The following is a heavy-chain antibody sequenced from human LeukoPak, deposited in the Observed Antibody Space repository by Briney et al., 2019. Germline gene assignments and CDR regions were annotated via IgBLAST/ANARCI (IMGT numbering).Heavy chain of an antibody. CDR1: GYTFTAYY. J-gene: IGHJ4*02. CDR3: SREDY. CDR2: IHPNSGGT. V-gene: IGHV1-2*02. Sequence: GASVKVSCKASGYTFTAYYLHWVRQAPGQGLEWGGWIHPNSGGTNYAQKFQGRVTMTRDTSITKVYMELSRLRSDDTAVYYCSREDYWGQGTLVTVSS.